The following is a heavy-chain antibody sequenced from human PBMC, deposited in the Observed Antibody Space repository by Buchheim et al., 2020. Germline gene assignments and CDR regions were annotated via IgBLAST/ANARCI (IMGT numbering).Heavy chain of an antibody. V-gene: IGHV1-69*04. Sequence: QVQLVQSGAEVKKPGSSVKVSCKASGGTFSSYAISWVRQAPGQGLEWMGRIIPILGIANYAQKFQGRVTITADQSTSTAYMELSSLRSEDTAVYYCAGPTGTTSDYYYYGMDVWGQGTT. CDR2: IIPILGIA. D-gene: IGHD1-7*01. J-gene: IGHJ6*02. CDR1: GGTFSSYA. CDR3: AGPTGTTSDYYYYGMDV.